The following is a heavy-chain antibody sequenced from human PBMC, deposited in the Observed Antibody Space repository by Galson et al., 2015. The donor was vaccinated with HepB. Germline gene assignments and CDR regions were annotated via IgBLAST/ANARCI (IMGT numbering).Heavy chain of an antibody. CDR3: ARGQPYVHFDH. Sequence: SLRLSCAASGFTFSSYSMNWVRQAPGKGLEWVSSISTSSTYIYYADSVKGRFTISRDNAKNSLYLQMNSLRAEDTAVYYCARGQPYVHFDHWGQGNLVAVSS. CDR2: ISTSSTYI. CDR1: GFTFSSYS. J-gene: IGHJ4*02. D-gene: IGHD1-14*01. V-gene: IGHV3-21*01.